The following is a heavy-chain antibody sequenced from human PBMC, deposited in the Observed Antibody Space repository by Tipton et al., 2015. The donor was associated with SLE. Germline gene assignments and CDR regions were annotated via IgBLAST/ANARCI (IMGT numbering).Heavy chain of an antibody. D-gene: IGHD5-18*01. V-gene: IGHV4-34*01. CDR1: GGSLSDYY. CDR3: ARLHGYSYGLNWFDP. Sequence: TLSLTCAVYGGSLSDYYWSWVRQPPGKGLEWIAEINHSGGTNYNPSLRGRTTISIDTAKNQFSLKLTSLTAADTAVYYCARLHGYSYGLNWFDPWGQGTLISVSS. CDR2: INHSGGT. J-gene: IGHJ5*02.